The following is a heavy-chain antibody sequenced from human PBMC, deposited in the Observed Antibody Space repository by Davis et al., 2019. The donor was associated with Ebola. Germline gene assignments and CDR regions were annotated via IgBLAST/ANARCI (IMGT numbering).Heavy chain of an antibody. J-gene: IGHJ4*02. CDR3: ARGYYGSGSYYNRFDY. V-gene: IGHV3-23*01. CDR2: IRGSGGST. CDR1: GFTFSSYA. D-gene: IGHD3-10*01. Sequence: GESLKISCAASGFTFSSYAMTWVRQAPGKGLEWVSAIRGSGGSTYYADSVKGRFTISRDNAKNSLYLQMNSLRDEDTAVYYCARGYYGSGSYYNRFDYWGQGTLVTVSS.